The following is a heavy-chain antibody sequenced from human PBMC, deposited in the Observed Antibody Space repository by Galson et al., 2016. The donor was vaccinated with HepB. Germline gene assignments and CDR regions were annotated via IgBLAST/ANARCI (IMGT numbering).Heavy chain of an antibody. CDR3: ARRKNYYHGMDG. V-gene: IGHV2-70*01. Sequence: PALVKPTQTLTLTCTFSGFSLSTSGMCVSWIRQPPGKALEWLALIDWDEDKYYRTSLKTRLTISKDTSKNQVVLTMTNMDPVETATYYCARRKNYYHGMDGWGPGTPGNVSS. J-gene: IGHJ6*02. CDR2: IDWDEDK. CDR1: GFSLSTSGMC.